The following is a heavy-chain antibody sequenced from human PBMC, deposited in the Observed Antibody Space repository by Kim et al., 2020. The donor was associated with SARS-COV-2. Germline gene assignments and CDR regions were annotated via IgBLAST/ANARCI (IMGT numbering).Heavy chain of an antibody. CDR3: ARLTMVRGVFDY. CDR2: IYYSGST. V-gene: IGHV4-31*03. CDR1: GGSISSGGYY. J-gene: IGHJ4*02. Sequence: SETLSLTCTVSGGSISSGGYYWSWIRQHPGKGLEWIGYIYYSGSTYYNPSLKSRVTISVDTSKNQFSLKLSSVTAADTAVYYCARLTMVRGVFDYWGQGTLVTVSS. D-gene: IGHD3-10*01.